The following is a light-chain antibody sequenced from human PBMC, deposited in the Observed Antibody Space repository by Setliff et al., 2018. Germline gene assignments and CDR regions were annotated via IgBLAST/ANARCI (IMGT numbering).Light chain of an antibody. J-gene: IGLJ2*01. CDR3: SSYTTSSLRV. Sequence: QPVLTQPASMSGSPGQSITISCTGTSSDIGAYTYVSWYQQHPGKAPKLLISDVSYRPSGVSHRFSGSKSGNTASLTISWLQAEDEADYYCSSYTTSSLRVFGGGTKVTVL. CDR2: DVS. V-gene: IGLV2-14*03. CDR1: SSDIGAYTY.